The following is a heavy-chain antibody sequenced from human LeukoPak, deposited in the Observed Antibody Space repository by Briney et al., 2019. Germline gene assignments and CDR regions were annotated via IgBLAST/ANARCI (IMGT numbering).Heavy chain of an antibody. CDR1: GYTFTGYY. Sequence: ASVKVSCKASGYTFTGYYMHWVRQAPGQGLEWMGWINPNSGGTNYAQKFQGRVTMTRDTSISTAYMELSRLRSDDTAVYYCARVLGLWFGELSPDDYWGQGTLVTVSS. J-gene: IGHJ4*02. CDR2: INPNSGGT. CDR3: ARVLGLWFGELSPDDY. V-gene: IGHV1-2*02. D-gene: IGHD3-10*01.